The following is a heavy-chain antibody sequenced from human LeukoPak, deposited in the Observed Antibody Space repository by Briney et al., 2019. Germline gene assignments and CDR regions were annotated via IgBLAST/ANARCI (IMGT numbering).Heavy chain of an antibody. CDR1: GFTFSSYS. J-gene: IGHJ6*02. V-gene: IGHV3-48*04. CDR3: ARAGPPDDSSGYYNYYYYGMDV. D-gene: IGHD3-22*01. CDR2: ISSSSSTI. Sequence: PGGSLRLSCAASGFTFSSYSMNWVRQAPGKGLEWVSYISSSSSTIYYADSVKGRFTISRDNAKNSLYLQMNSLRAEDTAVYYCARAGPPDDSSGYYNYYYYGMDVWGQGTTVTVSS.